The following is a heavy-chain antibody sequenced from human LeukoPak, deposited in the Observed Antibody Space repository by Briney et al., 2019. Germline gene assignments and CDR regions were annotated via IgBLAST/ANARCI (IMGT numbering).Heavy chain of an antibody. J-gene: IGHJ5*02. CDR3: AREEMGGTTRSGALT. CDR1: GFTLFSYS. Sequence: GGSLRLSCVASGFTLFSYSINCVRQAPGKGLEWVSSISGNTSYIYYADSVKGRFTISRDNAKNSLYLQMYSLRAEDTAVYYCAREEMGGTTRSGALTWGQGTLVTVSS. V-gene: IGHV3-21*01. CDR2: ISGNTSYI. D-gene: IGHD1-14*01.